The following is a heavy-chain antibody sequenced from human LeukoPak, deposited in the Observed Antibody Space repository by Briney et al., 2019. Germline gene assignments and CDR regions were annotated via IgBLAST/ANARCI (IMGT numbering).Heavy chain of an antibody. J-gene: IGHJ4*02. V-gene: IGHV3-48*03. D-gene: IGHD1-26*01. CDR1: GFTFSNYE. CDR3: AREDGSQLDY. Sequence: GGSLRLSCATSGFTFSNYEMSWVRQPPGKGLEWVSYISSSGSSTYYADSVKGRFTISRDNAKSSLCLQMASLRAGDTAVYYCAREDGSQLDYWGRGTLVTVSS. CDR2: ISSSGSST.